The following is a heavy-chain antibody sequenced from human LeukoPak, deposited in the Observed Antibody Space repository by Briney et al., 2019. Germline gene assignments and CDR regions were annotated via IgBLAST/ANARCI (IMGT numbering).Heavy chain of an antibody. CDR2: INQSGST. V-gene: IGHV4-34*01. J-gene: IGHJ4*02. Sequence: SETLSLTCAVYGGSFSGYYWSWIRQPPGKGLEWIGEINQSGSTNCNPSLKSRVTISGDTSKNQFSLKLSSVTAADTAVYYCARGWSVQALYYFDYWGQGTLVTVSS. CDR3: ARGWSVQALYYFDY. D-gene: IGHD3-3*01. CDR1: GGSFSGYY.